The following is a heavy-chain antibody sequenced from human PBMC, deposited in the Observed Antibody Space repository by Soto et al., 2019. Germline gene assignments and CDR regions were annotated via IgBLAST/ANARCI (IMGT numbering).Heavy chain of an antibody. CDR3: ANWADYGDYSESFQH. Sequence: EVQLLESGGGLVQPGGSLILSCAAYGFTFSSNAMSWVRQAPGKGLEWVSAISGSGGSTYYADSVKGPMTISRDNSKNTLYLQMNSLRAENTTVYHGANWADYGDYSESFQHCGQGTLDTVSS. J-gene: IGHJ1*01. CDR1: GFTFSSNA. CDR2: ISGSGGST. D-gene: IGHD4-17*01. V-gene: IGHV3-23*01.